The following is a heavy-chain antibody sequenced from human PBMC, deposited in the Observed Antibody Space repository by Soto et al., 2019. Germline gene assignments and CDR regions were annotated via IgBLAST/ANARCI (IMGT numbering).Heavy chain of an antibody. CDR2: LHSDGSTT. D-gene: IGHD2-2*02. CDR1: GFIFSSYW. V-gene: IGHV3-74*01. J-gene: IGHJ6*02. Sequence: VQLVESVGGLVQPGGSLRLSCAASGFIFSSYWMHWVRQAPGKGLVWVSRLHSDGSTTSYADSVKGRFTISRDNAKNTLYLQMNRLRAEDTAVYYCARELPTSIRVGHYYAYGMDVGGHGTSVTVSS. CDR3: ARELPTSIRVGHYYAYGMDV.